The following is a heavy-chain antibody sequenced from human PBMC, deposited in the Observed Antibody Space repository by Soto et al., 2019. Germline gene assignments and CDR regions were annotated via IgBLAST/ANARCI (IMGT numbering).Heavy chain of an antibody. CDR2: IKGDGSET. V-gene: IGHV3-74*01. J-gene: IGHJ4*02. CDR3: LRGNSGYGNFDY. Sequence: GGSLRLSCAASGFTFSSYWMHWVRQAPGKGLVWVSRIKGDGSETNYADSVKGRFTISRDNAKNTLYLQLNSLRAEDTAVYYCLRGNSGYGNFDYWGQGARVTVSS. D-gene: IGHD5-12*01. CDR1: GFTFSSYW.